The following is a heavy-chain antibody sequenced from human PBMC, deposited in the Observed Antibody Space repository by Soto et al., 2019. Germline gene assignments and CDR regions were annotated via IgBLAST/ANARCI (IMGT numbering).Heavy chain of an antibody. CDR2: TNAGNGNT. D-gene: IGHD6-13*01. CDR3: ASGIAAAGT. Sequence: QVQLVQSGAEVKKPGASVKVSCKASGYTFTSYAMHWVRQAPGQRLEWMGWTNAGNGNTKYSQKFQGRANIARDTAASTAYMEVGSLRSEDTAVYYWASGIAAAGTWGQGTLVTVSS. CDR1: GYTFTSYA. J-gene: IGHJ4*02. V-gene: IGHV1-3*01.